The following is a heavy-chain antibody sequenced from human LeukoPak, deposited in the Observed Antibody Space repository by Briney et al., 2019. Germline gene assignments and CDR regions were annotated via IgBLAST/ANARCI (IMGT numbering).Heavy chain of an antibody. CDR2: INHSGST. J-gene: IGHJ4*02. Sequence: SETLSLTCAVYGGSFSSYYWSWIRQPPGKGLEWIGEINHSGSTNYNPSLKSRVTISVDTSKNQFSLKLSSVTAADTAVYYCARERRRIVATTYYFDYWGQGTLVTVSS. CDR1: GGSFSSYY. CDR3: ARERRRIVATTYYFDY. V-gene: IGHV4-34*01. D-gene: IGHD5-12*01.